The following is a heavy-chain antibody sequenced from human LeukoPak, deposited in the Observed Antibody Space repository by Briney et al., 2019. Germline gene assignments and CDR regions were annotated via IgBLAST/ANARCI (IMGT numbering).Heavy chain of an antibody. CDR2: IRSKAYGGTT. D-gene: IGHD3-3*02. Sequence: GGSLRLSCTASGFTFGDYAMSWVRQAPGKGLEWVGFIRSKAYGGTTDYAAPVKGRFTISRDDSKNTLYLQMNSLKTEDTAVYYCTTDISLLWGQGTLVTVSS. CDR3: TTDISLL. J-gene: IGHJ4*02. CDR1: GFTFGDYA. V-gene: IGHV3-49*04.